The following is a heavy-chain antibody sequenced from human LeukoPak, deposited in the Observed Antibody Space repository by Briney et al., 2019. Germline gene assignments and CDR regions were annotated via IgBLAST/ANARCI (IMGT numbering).Heavy chain of an antibody. Sequence: SETLSLTCTVSGGSISSGGYYWSWIRQHPGKGLEWIGYIYYSGSTYYNPSLKSRVTISVDTSKNQFSLKLSSVTAADTAVYYCASTGATGIIYAKYFQHWGQGTLVTVSS. V-gene: IGHV4-31*03. CDR3: ASTGATGIIYAKYFQH. CDR2: IYYSGST. J-gene: IGHJ1*01. CDR1: GGSISSGGYY. D-gene: IGHD1-26*01.